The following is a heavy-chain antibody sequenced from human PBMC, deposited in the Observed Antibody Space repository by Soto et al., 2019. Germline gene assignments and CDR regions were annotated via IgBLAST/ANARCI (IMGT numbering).Heavy chain of an antibody. J-gene: IGHJ4*02. CDR3: ARARDFWSTYFDS. V-gene: IGHV3-7*03. Sequence: EVQLVESGGGLVQPGGSLSLSCAASGFTFGNYWLSWVPRAPGQGLEWVANIKHDGTGKYYVDSVRGRFTISRDNAKNALYLQMNSLRAEDTAVYYCARARDFWSTYFDSWGQGTLVTVSS. D-gene: IGHD3-3*01. CDR1: GFTFGNYW. CDR2: IKHDGTGK.